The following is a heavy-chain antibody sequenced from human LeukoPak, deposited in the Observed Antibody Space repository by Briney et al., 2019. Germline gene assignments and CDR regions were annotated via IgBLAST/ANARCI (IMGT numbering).Heavy chain of an antibody. J-gene: IGHJ4*02. D-gene: IGHD5-18*01. V-gene: IGHV3-7*03. Sequence: PGGSLRLSCAASGFTFSTYYMSWVRQAPGTGLEWVANIKQDGSEKYYVDSVKGRFTISRDNAKNSLYLQMNSLRAEDTAVYYCARATAMVTYGLDYWGQGTLVTVSS. CDR1: GFTFSTYY. CDR3: ARATAMVTYGLDY. CDR2: IKQDGSEK.